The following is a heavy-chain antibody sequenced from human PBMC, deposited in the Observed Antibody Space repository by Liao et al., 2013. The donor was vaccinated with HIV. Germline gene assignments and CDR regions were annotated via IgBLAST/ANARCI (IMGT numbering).Heavy chain of an antibody. CDR3: ARADNSFWSGSHYYFYYMDV. J-gene: IGHJ6*03. D-gene: IGHD3-3*01. CDR1: GGSISSYS. V-gene: IGHV4-4*07. CDR2: FNPSGSA. Sequence: QVQPQESGPRLLKPSETLSLKCSVSGGSISSYSWSWIRQSAGKGLECIARFNPSGSATYNPSLKSRVSMSLDTSKNQFSLRLTSVTAADTAVYYCARADNSFWSGSHYYFYYMDVWGKGTTVIVSS.